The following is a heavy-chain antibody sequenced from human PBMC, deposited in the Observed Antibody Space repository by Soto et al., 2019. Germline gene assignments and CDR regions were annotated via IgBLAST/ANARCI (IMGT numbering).Heavy chain of an antibody. CDR3: ARSALSSVVPDY. D-gene: IGHD2-21*01. V-gene: IGHV5-10-1*01. CDR1: GYSFTSYW. J-gene: IGHJ4*02. CDR2: IDPSDSYT. Sequence: SLKISCKGSGYSFTSYWISWVRQMPGKGLEWMGRIDPSDSYTNYSPSFQGHVTISADKSISTAYLQWSSLKASDTAMYYCARSALSSVVPDYWGQGTLVTVSS.